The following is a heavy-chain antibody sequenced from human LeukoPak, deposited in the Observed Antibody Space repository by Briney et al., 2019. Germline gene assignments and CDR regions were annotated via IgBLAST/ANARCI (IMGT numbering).Heavy chain of an antibody. Sequence: AGGSLRLSCAASGFTFSSYWMSWVRRAPGKGLEWVANIKQDGSEKYYVDSVKGRFTISRDNAKNSLYLQMNSLRAEDTAVYYCARSLAVAGQDYYYYGMDVWGQGTTVTVSS. J-gene: IGHJ6*02. CDR1: GFTFSSYW. D-gene: IGHD6-19*01. CDR2: IKQDGSEK. V-gene: IGHV3-7*01. CDR3: ARSLAVAGQDYYYYGMDV.